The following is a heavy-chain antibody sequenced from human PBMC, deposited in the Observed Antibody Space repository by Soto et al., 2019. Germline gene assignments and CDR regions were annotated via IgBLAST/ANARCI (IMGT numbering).Heavy chain of an antibody. J-gene: IGHJ4*02. V-gene: IGHV1-69*13. CDR1: GGTFSSYA. D-gene: IGHD5-12*01. CDR3: ATRLGVVATPYFDY. CDR2: IIPIFGTA. Sequence: SVKVSCKASGGTFSSYAISWVRQAPGQGLEWMGGIIPIFGTANYAQKFQGRVTITADESTSTAYMELSSLRSEDTAVYYCATRLGVVATPYFDYWGQGSLVTVSS.